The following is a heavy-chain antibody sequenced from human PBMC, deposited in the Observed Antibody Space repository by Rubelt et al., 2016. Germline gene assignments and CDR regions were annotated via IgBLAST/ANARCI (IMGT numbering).Heavy chain of an antibody. CDR1: ARSFSGYY. CDR3: ARDTVARRQDVQDY. CDR2: INHRGSS. V-gene: IGHV4-34*01. J-gene: IGHJ4*02. D-gene: IGHD5-12*01. Sequence: QVQLQQWGAGVLKPSETLSLTCSVNARSFSGYYWTWIRQPPGKGLEWIGEINHRGSSNYNPSLKSRVTISVDTSRRQFSRNLTSGTAADTAVYFCARDTVARRQDVQDYWGQGTLVTVSS.